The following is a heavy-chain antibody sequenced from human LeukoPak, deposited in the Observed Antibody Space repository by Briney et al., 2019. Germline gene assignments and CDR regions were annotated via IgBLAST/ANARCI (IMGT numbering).Heavy chain of an antibody. J-gene: IGHJ1*01. CDR2: IKQDGSES. V-gene: IGHV3-7*01. D-gene: IGHD3-16*01. CDR1: EFIFSNYW. CDR3: GRGRTSMI. Sequence: GGSLRLPCAASEFIFSNYWMTWVRQAPGKGLEWVANIKQDGSESYYVDSVKGRFTISRDNAKNSLYLQMNSLRVEDTAVYYCGRGRTSMIGGQGTLVSVSS.